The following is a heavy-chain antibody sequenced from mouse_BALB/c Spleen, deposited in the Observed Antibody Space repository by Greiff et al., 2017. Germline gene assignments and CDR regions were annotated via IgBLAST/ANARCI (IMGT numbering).Heavy chain of an antibody. CDR2: ISSGSSTI. Sequence: EVQLQQSGGGLVQPGGSRKLSCAASGFTFSSFGMHWVRQAPEKGLEWVAYISSGSSTIYYADTVKGRFTISRDNPKNTLFLQMTSLRSEDTAMYYCARSGYGNYGAYWGQGTLVTVSA. V-gene: IGHV5-17*02. CDR1: GFTFSSFG. J-gene: IGHJ3*01. CDR3: ARSGYGNYGAY. D-gene: IGHD2-1*01.